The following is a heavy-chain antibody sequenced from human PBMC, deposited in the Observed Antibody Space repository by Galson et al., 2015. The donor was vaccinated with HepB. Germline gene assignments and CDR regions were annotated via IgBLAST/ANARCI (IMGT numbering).Heavy chain of an antibody. Sequence: SLRLSCAASGFTFSSYAMHWVRQAPGKGLEWVAVISYDGSNKYYADSVKGRFTISRDNSKNTLYLQMNSLRAEDTAVYYCAREGQYYGSGSYSYYFDYWGQGTLVTVSS. CDR1: GFTFSSYA. J-gene: IGHJ4*02. V-gene: IGHV3-30-3*01. CDR3: AREGQYYGSGSYSYYFDY. CDR2: ISYDGSNK. D-gene: IGHD3-10*01.